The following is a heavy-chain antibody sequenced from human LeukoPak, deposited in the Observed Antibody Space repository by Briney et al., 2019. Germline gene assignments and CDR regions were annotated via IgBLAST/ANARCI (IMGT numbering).Heavy chain of an antibody. CDR2: INPNSGGT. CDR1: GYTFTGYY. Sequence: ASVKVSCKASGYTFTGYYMHWVRQAPGQGLEWMGWINPNSGGTNYAQEFQGRVTMTRDTSISTAYMELSRLRSDDTAVYYCARGGGVGAIRFDYWGQGTLVTVSS. V-gene: IGHV1-2*02. J-gene: IGHJ4*02. D-gene: IGHD1-26*01. CDR3: ARGGGVGAIRFDY.